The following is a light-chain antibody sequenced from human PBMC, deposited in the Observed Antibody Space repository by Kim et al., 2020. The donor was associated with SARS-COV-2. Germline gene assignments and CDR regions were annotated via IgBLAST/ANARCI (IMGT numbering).Light chain of an antibody. J-gene: IGLJ1*01. CDR1: SRDIGAFNY. V-gene: IGLV2-14*03. Sequence: QSALTQPASVSGSLGQSITISCTGTSRDIGAFNYVSWYQQHPGKAPTLVIYDVRKRLSGISDRFSGSKSGNTASLTISGLQPEDEAEYFCSSYTNAATYVFATGTKVTVL. CDR2: DVR. CDR3: SSYTNAATYV.